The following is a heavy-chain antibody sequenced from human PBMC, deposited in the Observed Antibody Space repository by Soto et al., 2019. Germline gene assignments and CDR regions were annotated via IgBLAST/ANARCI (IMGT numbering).Heavy chain of an antibody. V-gene: IGHV3-23*01. CDR1: GFTFSSYA. CDR2: ISGSGGST. Sequence: GGSLRLSCAASGFTFSSYAMSWVRQAPGKGLEWVSAISGSGGSTYYADSVKGRFTISRDNSKNTLYLQMNSLRAEDTAVYYCTRVRGRGSIDYWGQGTLVTVSS. CDR3: TRVRGRGSIDY. D-gene: IGHD5-12*01. J-gene: IGHJ4*02.